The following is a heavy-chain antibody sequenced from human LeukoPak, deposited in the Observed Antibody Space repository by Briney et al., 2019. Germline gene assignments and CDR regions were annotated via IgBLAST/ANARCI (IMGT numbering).Heavy chain of an antibody. CDR3: ARYYGGSSTGDY. J-gene: IGHJ4*02. CDR1: GYTFTNYA. CDR2: INAGNGNT. Sequence: GASVKVSCKASGYTFTNYAMYWVRQAPGQRLEWMGWINAGNGNTKYSQKFQGRVTITRDTSASTAYMELSSLRSEDTAVYYCARYYGGSSTGDYWGQGTLVTVSS. V-gene: IGHV1-3*01. D-gene: IGHD4-23*01.